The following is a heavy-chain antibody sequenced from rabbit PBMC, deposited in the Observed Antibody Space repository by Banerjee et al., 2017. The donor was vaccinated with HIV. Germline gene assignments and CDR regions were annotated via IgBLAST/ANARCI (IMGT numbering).Heavy chain of an antibody. CDR2: VGSSGNT. J-gene: IGHJ4*01. V-gene: IGHV1S45*01. CDR1: GFDFSSNG. Sequence: QQQLVESGGGLVKPGASLTLTCKASGFDFSSNGISWVRQAPGKGLEWIACVGSSGNTYYASWAKGRFTISKTSSTTVTLQMTSLTAADTATYFCARGALYATGSGYYPAYFNLWGPGTLVT. CDR3: ARGALYATGSGYYPAYFNL. D-gene: IGHD1-1*01.